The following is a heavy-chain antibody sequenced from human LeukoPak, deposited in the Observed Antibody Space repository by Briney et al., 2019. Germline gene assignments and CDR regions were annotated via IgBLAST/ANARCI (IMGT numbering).Heavy chain of an antibody. J-gene: IGHJ5*02. CDR3: AKEGDQAYYYGSGSYLDP. CDR2: ISGSGGST. D-gene: IGHD3-10*01. CDR1: GFTFSSYA. V-gene: IGHV3-23*01. Sequence: GGSLRLSCAAPGFTFSSYAMSSVRQAPGKGLEWVSAISGSGGSTYYADSVKGRFTISRDNSKNTLYLQMNSLRAEDTAVYYCAKEGDQAYYYGSGSYLDPWGQGTLVTVSS.